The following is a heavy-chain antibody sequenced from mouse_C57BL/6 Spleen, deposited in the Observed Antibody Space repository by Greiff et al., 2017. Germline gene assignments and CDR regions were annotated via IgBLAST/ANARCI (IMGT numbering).Heavy chain of an antibody. V-gene: IGHV1-74*01. CDR2: IHPAASDT. J-gene: IGHJ2*01. D-gene: IGHD1-1*01. CDR3: AIEDDYGSSPLCD. Sequence: VQLQQSGAELVQPGASVKVSCKASGYTFTSYWMNWVKQSPGKGLEWIGRIHPAASDTNYTQKFKGKATLTVDKSSSTAYMQRSSLTSEDSAVYYGAIEDDYGSSPLCDWGQVTTLTVSS. CDR1: GYTFTSYW.